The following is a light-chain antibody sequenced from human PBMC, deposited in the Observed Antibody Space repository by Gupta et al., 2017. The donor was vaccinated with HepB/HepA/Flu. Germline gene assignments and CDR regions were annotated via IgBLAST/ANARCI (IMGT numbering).Light chain of an antibody. V-gene: IGKV2-28*01. CDR2: LGS. CDR1: QSLLHSNVYNY. CDR3: MQALQTPWT. J-gene: IGKJ1*01. Sequence: DIVMTQSPLSLPVTPGEPASIPCRSSQSLLHSNVYNYLDWYLQKRGQSPQLLIYLGSNRASGVPDRFSGSGSGTDFTLKISRVEAEDVGVYYCMQALQTPWTFGQGTKVEIK.